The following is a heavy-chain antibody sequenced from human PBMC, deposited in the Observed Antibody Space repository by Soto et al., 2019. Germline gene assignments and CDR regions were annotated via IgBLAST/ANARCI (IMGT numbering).Heavy chain of an antibody. CDR2: IRAYNGNT. V-gene: IGHV1-18*01. CDR1: GYTLTELS. Sequence: ASVKVSCKVSGYTLTELSMHWVRQAPGQGLEWMGWIRAYNGNTNYAQKLQGRVTMTTDTSTSTAYMELRSLRSDDTAVYYCARDLPTMDVWGQGTTVTVSS. J-gene: IGHJ6*02. CDR3: ARDLPTMDV.